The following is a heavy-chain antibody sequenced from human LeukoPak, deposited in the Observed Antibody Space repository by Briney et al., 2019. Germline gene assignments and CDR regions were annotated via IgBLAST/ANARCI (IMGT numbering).Heavy chain of an antibody. D-gene: IGHD3-10*01. Sequence: GESLKISCEAFGYTFSQSWLGWVRQIPGKGLEWMGMIFPGDSDTRYSPSFQGQVTISADKSISTAYLQWSSLKASDTAMYYCARRLFGSGSYGAFDMWGQGTMVTVSS. CDR2: IFPGDSDT. CDR1: GYTFSQSW. V-gene: IGHV5-51*01. J-gene: IGHJ3*02. CDR3: ARRLFGSGSYGAFDM.